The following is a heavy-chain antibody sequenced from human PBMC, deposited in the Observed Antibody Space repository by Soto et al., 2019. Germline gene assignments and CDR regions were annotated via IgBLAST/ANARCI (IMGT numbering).Heavy chain of an antibody. Sequence: QVQLVQSGAEVKKPGSSVKVSCKASVGTFSSYTMSWVRQAPGKGLECMGGIIPIFGTAKNVQKFQDRLTVTADESTSTAYMELRSLRSEDSVVYYCAQEASGNSLAYWGQGTLVIVSS. D-gene: IGHD1-26*01. CDR3: AQEASGNSLAY. J-gene: IGHJ4*02. CDR1: VGTFSSYT. V-gene: IGHV1-69*01. CDR2: IIPIFGTA.